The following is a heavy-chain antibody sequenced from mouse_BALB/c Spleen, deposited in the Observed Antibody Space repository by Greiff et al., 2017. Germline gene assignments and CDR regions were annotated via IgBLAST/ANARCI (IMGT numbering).Heavy chain of an antibody. D-gene: IGHD2-4*01. J-gene: IGHJ3*01. Sequence: EVKVEESGGGLVKPGGSLKLSCAASGFAFSSYDMSWVRQTPEMRLEWVAYISSGGGSTYYPDTVKGRFTISRDNAKNTLYLQMSSLKSEDTAMYYCARQGGIYYDYEFAYWGQGTLVTVSA. V-gene: IGHV5-12-1*01. CDR1: GFAFSSYD. CDR2: ISSGGGST. CDR3: ARQGGIYYDYEFAY.